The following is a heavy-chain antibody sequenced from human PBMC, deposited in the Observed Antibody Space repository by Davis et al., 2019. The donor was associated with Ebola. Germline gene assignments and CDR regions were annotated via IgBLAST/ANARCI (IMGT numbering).Heavy chain of an antibody. V-gene: IGHV4-4*07. J-gene: IGHJ4*02. CDR3: ARRASNYNYFDY. CDR2: IYTSGST. Sequence: SETLSLTCTVSGDSINSYYWTWIRQHAGKGLEWIGRIYTSGSTNSNPSRKSRVTMSVDTSKNQFSLTLTSVTAADTAVYYCARRASNYNYFDYWGQGTLVTVSS. CDR1: GDSINSYY. D-gene: IGHD4-11*01.